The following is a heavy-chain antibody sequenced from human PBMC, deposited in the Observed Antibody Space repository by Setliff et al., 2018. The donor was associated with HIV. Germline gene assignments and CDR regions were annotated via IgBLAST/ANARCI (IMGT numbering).Heavy chain of an antibody. CDR2: IHPNTGST. Sequence: ASVKVSCKTSGYTFTAYYIYWVRQAPGHGLELMGRIHPNTGSTNYLQEFQGRVTITRDTSMSTVYMALTGLTSDDTAVYYCAGAAGYSSSWHRYAFEIWGQGTMVTVSS. CDR1: GYTFTAYY. J-gene: IGHJ3*02. D-gene: IGHD6-13*01. CDR3: AGAAGYSSSWHRYAFEI. V-gene: IGHV1-2*06.